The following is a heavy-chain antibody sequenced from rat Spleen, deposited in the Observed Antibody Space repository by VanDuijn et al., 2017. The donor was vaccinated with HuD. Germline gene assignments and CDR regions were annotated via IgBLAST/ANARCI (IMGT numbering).Heavy chain of an antibody. Sequence: EVQLVESGGGLVQPGRSLKLSCAASGFIFSDSYMAWVRQAPKKGLELVASITFEGSSTYYGDSVKGRFTISSDNAKTTLYLQMNSLRSEDTATYYCARQSSTYYVMDAWGQGASVTVSS. CDR3: ARQSSTYYVMDA. CDR1: GFIFSDSY. D-gene: IGHD1-2*01. CDR2: ITFEGSST. J-gene: IGHJ4*01. V-gene: IGHV5-22*01.